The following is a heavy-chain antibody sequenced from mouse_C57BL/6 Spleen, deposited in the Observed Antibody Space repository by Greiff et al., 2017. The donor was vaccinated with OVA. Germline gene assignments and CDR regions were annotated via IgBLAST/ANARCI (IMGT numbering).Heavy chain of an antibody. V-gene: IGHV14-4*01. J-gene: IGHJ2*01. CDR2: IDPENGDT. Sequence: EVQLQQSGAELVRPGASVKLSCTASGFNIKDDYMHWVKQRPEQGLEWIGWIDPENGDTEYASKFQGKATITADTSSNTAYLQLSSLTSEDTAVYYCTTRLDFDYWGQGTTLTVSS. D-gene: IGHD2-13*01. CDR3: TTRLDFDY. CDR1: GFNIKDDY.